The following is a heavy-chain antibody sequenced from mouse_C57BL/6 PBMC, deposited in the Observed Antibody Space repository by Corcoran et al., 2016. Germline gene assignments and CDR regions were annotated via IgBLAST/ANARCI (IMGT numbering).Heavy chain of an antibody. D-gene: IGHD2-14*01. CDR1: GYTFTSYG. CDR2: IYPRSGNT. CDR3: ASSRVPEYYVDY. V-gene: IGHV1-81*01. J-gene: IGHJ2*01. Sequence: QVKLQQSGAELARTGASEKLSSKASGYTFTSYGISWVKQRTGQGLEWIGEIYPRSGNTYYNEKFKGKATLTADKSSSTAYMELRSLTSEDSAVYFCASSRVPEYYVDYWGQGTTLTVSS.